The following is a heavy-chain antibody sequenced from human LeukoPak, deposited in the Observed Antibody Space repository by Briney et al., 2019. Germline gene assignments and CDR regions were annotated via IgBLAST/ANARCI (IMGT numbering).Heavy chain of an antibody. D-gene: IGHD6-13*01. V-gene: IGHV1-2*04. Sequence: ASVKVSCKASGYTFTVYYMHWVRQAPGQGLEWMGWINPNSGGTNYAQKFQGWVTMTRDTSISTAYMELSRLRSDDTAVYYCATSTAAGTWLDYWGQGTLVTVSS. CDR3: ATSTAAGTWLDY. CDR2: INPNSGGT. J-gene: IGHJ4*02. CDR1: GYTFTVYY.